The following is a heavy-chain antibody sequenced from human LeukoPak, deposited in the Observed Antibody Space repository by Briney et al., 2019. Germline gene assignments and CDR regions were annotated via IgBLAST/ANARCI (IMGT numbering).Heavy chain of an antibody. J-gene: IGHJ4*02. V-gene: IGHV3-30*18. Sequence: GGSLRLSCAASGFSFSRYAMHWVRKAPGKGLEGVAVISSEGSEQLYADSVKGRFTISRDNPKNTVNLQMNSLRLDDTAVYYCAKDKGREGDYWGQGTLVAVSS. CDR2: ISSEGSEQ. CDR3: AKDKGREGDY. CDR1: GFSFSRYA.